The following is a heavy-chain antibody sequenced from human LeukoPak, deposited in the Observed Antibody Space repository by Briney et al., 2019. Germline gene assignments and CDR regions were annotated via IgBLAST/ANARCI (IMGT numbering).Heavy chain of an antibody. CDR2: ISYDGSNK. D-gene: IGHD3-22*01. V-gene: IGHV3-30*04. Sequence: QTGGSLRLSCAASGFTFSSYAMHWVRQAPGKGLEWVTIISYDGSNKYYADSVKGRFTISRDNAKNSLYLQMNSLRAEDTAVYYCATPLDYYDRSDSHQGGDWGQGTLVTVSS. J-gene: IGHJ4*02. CDR1: GFTFSSYA. CDR3: ATPLDYYDRSDSHQGGD.